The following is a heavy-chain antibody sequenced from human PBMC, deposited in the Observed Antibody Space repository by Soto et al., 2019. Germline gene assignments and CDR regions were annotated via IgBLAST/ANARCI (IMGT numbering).Heavy chain of an antibody. Sequence: GGSLRLSCISSGFTFRTYTMNWVRQAPGKGLEWVSGIRGFSPYTFYAESVKGRFTISRDNAKNSLYLQMDSLRAEDTAVYYCARDRGYDAHDYYYNAMDVWGQGTTVAVSS. CDR3: ARDRGYDAHDYYYNAMDV. J-gene: IGHJ6*02. CDR1: GFTFRTYT. D-gene: IGHD3-10*01. CDR2: IRGFSPYT. V-gene: IGHV3-21*01.